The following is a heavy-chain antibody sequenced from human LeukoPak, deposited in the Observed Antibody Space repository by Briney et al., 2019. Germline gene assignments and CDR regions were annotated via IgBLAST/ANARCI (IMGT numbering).Heavy chain of an antibody. CDR2: IIPIFGTA. CDR1: GGTFSSYA. J-gene: IGHJ6*03. V-gene: IGHV1-69*05. Sequence: ASVKVSCKASGGTFSSYAISWVRQAPGQGLERMGRIIPIFGTANYAQKFQGRVTITTDESTSTAYMELSSLRSEDTAVYYCATTRGSYYYYYMDVWGKGTTVTVSS. D-gene: IGHD5-24*01. CDR3: ATTRGSYYYYYMDV.